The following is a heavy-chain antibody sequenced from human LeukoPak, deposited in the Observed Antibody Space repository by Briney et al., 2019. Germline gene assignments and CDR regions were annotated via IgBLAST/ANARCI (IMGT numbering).Heavy chain of an antibody. Sequence: GGSLRLSCAASGFTFSSYSMSWVRQTSGKGLEWVSAISASGASTYYADSVRGRFTVSRDNSNSTLYLQMNSLRAEDTAVYFCAKDPPHYETSGPYYFDYWGQGTLVTVSS. D-gene: IGHD3-22*01. J-gene: IGHJ4*02. CDR3: AKDPPHYETSGPYYFDY. CDR2: ISASGAST. CDR1: GFTFSSYS. V-gene: IGHV3-23*01.